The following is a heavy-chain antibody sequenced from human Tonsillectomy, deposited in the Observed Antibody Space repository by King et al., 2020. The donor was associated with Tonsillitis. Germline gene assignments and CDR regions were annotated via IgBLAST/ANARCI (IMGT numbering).Heavy chain of an antibody. CDR1: GGSFSGSY. CDR3: ARERRIPKYIGNDYMRAFDI. Sequence: VQLPQWGAGLLKPSETLSLTCAVYGGSFSGSYWSWIRQPPGKGLEWIGEVNHSGSTDYNPSLKSRVTISADTSKSQFSLNLSSVTAADTAVYYCARERRIPKYIGNDYMRAFDIWGQGTLVTVSS. D-gene: IGHD4-11*01. V-gene: IGHV4-34*01. J-gene: IGHJ3*02. CDR2: VNHSGST.